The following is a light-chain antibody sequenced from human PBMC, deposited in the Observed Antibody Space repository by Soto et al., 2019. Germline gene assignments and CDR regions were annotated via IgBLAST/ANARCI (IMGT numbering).Light chain of an antibody. CDR3: LLSYNGPYV. J-gene: IGLJ1*01. Sequence: QAVVTQEPSLNVSPGGTVTLTCGSSTGAVTNGHYPYWFQQKPGQAPRTLIYDTTTRHSWTPTRFSGSLLGGKAALTLSGAQPEDEAEYYCLLSYNGPYVFGTGTKFTVL. V-gene: IGLV7-46*01. CDR1: TGAVTNGHY. CDR2: DTT.